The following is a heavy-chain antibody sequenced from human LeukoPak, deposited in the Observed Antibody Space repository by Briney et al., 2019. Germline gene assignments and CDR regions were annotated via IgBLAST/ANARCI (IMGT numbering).Heavy chain of an antibody. D-gene: IGHD3-22*01. CDR1: GFTLTNYA. V-gene: IGHV3-30-3*01. Sequence: GMSLRLSCVVSGFTLTNYALHWVRQAPGKGLEWVAVISYAGTNKYYADSVKGRFTISRDISKNTVYLHMDSLRDEDTAVYFCARGGYYYDTTGSPGDYWGQGTLVTVSS. CDR2: ISYAGTNK. CDR3: ARGGYYYDTTGSPGDY. J-gene: IGHJ4*02.